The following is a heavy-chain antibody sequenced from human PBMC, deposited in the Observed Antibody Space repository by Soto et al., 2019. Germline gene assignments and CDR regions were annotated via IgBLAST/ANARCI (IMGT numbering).Heavy chain of an antibody. CDR2: IGIGSSTK. V-gene: IGHV3-48*01. Sequence: EVDLVESGGGLVQSGGSQRLSCAASGFTFRNYGMNWVRQAPGKGLEWVSYIGIGSSTKYYADSVKGRFTISRDNAKNSLYLQMNSLRAEDTAVYYCARDQLYYNDISGRPLNAFDVWGQGTMVTVSS. J-gene: IGHJ3*01. D-gene: IGHD3-22*01. CDR3: ARDQLYYNDISGRPLNAFDV. CDR1: GFTFRNYG.